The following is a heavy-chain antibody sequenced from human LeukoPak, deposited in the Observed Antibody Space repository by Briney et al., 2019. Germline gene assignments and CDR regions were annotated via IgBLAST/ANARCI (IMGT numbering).Heavy chain of an antibody. V-gene: IGHV3-23*01. CDR3: AKRITGTLRYFDF. J-gene: IGHJ4*02. D-gene: IGHD1-7*01. CDR1: GFTFNSYA. Sequence: PGGSLGLSCAASGFTFNSYAMSWVRQAPGKGREWVSTFGNSNSSTYYADSVKGRFTISRDNYKNTLYLQMNSLRAEDTAVYYCAKRITGTLRYFDFWGQGTLVTVSS. CDR2: FGNSNSST.